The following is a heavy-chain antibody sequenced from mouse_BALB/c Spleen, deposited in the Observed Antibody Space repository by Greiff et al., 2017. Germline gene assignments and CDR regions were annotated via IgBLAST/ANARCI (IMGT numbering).Heavy chain of an antibody. CDR3: TRRGNYYGSYYFDY. V-gene: IGHV1-5*01. CDR2: IYPGNSDT. Sequence: VQLQQSGTVLARPGASVKMSCKASGYSFTSYWMHWVKQRPGQGLEWIGAIYPGNSDTSYNQKFKGKAKLTAVTSASTAYMELSSLTNEDSAVYYCTRRGNYYGSYYFDYGGQGTTLTVSS. J-gene: IGHJ2*01. D-gene: IGHD1-1*01. CDR1: GYSFTSYW.